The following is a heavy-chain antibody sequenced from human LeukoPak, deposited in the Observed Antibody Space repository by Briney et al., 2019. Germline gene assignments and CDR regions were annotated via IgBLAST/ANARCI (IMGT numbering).Heavy chain of an antibody. V-gene: IGHV4-61*01. D-gene: IGHD3-22*01. CDR3: ARGPNTMIVVVPSYYFDY. CDR1: GGSVSNSLYY. J-gene: IGHJ4*02. Sequence: PSETLSLTCTVSGGSVSNSLYYWSWIRQPPGKGLEWIGYIYYSGSTNYNPSLKSRVTISVDTSKNQFSLKLSSVTAADTAVYYCARGPNTMIVVVPSYYFDYWGQGTLVTVSS. CDR2: IYYSGST.